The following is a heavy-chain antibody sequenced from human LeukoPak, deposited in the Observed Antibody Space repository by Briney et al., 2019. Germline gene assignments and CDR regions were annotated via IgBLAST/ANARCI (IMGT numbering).Heavy chain of an antibody. CDR1: GFSFSSFG. CDR2: ISYDGSNK. V-gene: IGHV3-30*18. J-gene: IGHJ6*03. D-gene: IGHD3-9*01. Sequence: PGGSLRLSCGASGFSFSSFGMHWVRQAPGKGLQWVAVISYDGSNKYYADSVKGRFTISRDNSKNTLYLQMNSLRAEDTAVYYCAKFPTGYWYYYYMDVWGKGTTVTISS. CDR3: AKFPTGYWYYYYMDV.